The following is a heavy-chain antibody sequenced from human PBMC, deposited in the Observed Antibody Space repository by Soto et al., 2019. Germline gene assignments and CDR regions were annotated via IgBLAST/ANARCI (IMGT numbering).Heavy chain of an antibody. V-gene: IGHV4-31*03. D-gene: IGHD4-17*01. Sequence: SETLSLTCTVSGGSISSGDYWSWIRQHPGKGLEWIGYIYYSGSTYYNPSLKSRVTISVDTSKNQFSLKLSSVTAADTAVYYCARRKGHYDDYALFDYWGQGTLVTVSS. CDR1: GGSISSGDY. CDR2: IYYSGST. CDR3: ARRKGHYDDYALFDY. J-gene: IGHJ4*02.